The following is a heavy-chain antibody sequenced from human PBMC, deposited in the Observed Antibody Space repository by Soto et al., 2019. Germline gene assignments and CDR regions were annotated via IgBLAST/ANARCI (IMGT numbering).Heavy chain of an antibody. J-gene: IGHJ5*02. CDR3: ARDKRDRGYFGSGTYLDH. CDR1: GFTFSDFA. CDR2: IWYDGSFK. D-gene: IGHD3-10*01. V-gene: IGHV3-33*01. Sequence: QVQLVESGGGVVQPGRSLRLSCAASGFTFSDFAMHWVRQAPGKGLEWVAIIWYDGSFKYHADSVKGRFTIPRDNSKNTLNLQMNSLRVEDTAVYYCARDKRDRGYFGSGTYLDHWGQGTLVTVSS.